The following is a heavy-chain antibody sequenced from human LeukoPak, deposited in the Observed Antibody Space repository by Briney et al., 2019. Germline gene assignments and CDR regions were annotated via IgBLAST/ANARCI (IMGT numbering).Heavy chain of an antibody. CDR3: AEGSGGPGY. J-gene: IGHJ4*02. D-gene: IGHD4-23*01. V-gene: IGHV3-23*01. CDR2: ISGGGSST. CDR1: GFRFSNYA. Sequence: PGGSLRLSCTASGFRFSNYAMNWVRQAPGKGLEWVSVISGGGSSTNYADSVKGRFTISRENSKNTLYLQMNSLRAEDTGVYYCAEGSGGPGYWGQGTLVTVSS.